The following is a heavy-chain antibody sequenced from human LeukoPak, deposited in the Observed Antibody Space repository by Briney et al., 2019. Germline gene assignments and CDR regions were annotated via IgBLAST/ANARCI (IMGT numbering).Heavy chain of an antibody. CDR2: IYYSGST. V-gene: IGHV4-59*12. J-gene: IGHJ4*02. CDR1: GGSISSYY. CDR3: ARPVRRYDILTGYYRWDNYFDY. Sequence: SETLSLTCTVSGGSISSYYWSWIRQPPGKGLEWIGYIYYSGSTNYNPSLKSRVTISVDTSKNQFSLKLSSVTAADTAVYYCARPVRRYDILTGYYRWDNYFDYWGQGTLVTVSS. D-gene: IGHD3-9*01.